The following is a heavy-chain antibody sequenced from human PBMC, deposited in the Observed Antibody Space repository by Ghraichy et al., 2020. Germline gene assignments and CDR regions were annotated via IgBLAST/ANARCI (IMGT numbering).Heavy chain of an antibody. V-gene: IGHV1-46*01. CDR2: INPATGRI. CDR3: ARGRETKYQYYYESSGYTADWYHGMDV. J-gene: IGHJ6*02. Sequence: ASVKVSCKASGYTFTSYYIHWVREAPGQGLEWMGIINPATGRITYAEKFQGSVSLTRDTSTSTVYMVLSNLRSEDTAVFHCARGRETKYQYYYESSGYTADWYHGMDVWGQGTTVTVSS. D-gene: IGHD3-22*01. CDR1: GYTFTSYY.